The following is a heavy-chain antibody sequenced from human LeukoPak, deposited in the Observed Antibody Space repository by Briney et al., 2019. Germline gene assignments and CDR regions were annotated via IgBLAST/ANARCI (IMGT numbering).Heavy chain of an antibody. CDR3: ARGRLRLGELYY. CDR2: MNPNSGNT. V-gene: IGHV1-8*02. J-gene: IGHJ4*02. D-gene: IGHD3-16*01. Sequence: ASVKVSCKASGYTFTGYYMHWVRQAPGQGLEWMGWMNPNSGNTGYAQKFQGRVTMTRNTSISTAYMELSSLRSEDTAVYYCARGRLRLGELYYWGQGTLVTVSS. CDR1: GYTFTGYY.